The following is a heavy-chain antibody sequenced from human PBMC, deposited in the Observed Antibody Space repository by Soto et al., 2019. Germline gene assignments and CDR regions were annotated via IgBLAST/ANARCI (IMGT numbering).Heavy chain of an antibody. CDR3: ARVSSSYGTGNYFDY. CDR2: IYHSGST. CDR1: GYSISSGYY. D-gene: IGHD3-10*01. Sequence: SETLSLTCAVSGYSISSGYYWGWIRQPPGKGLEWIGSIYHSGSTYYNPSLKSRVTISVDTSKNQFSLKLSSVTAADTAVYYCARVSSSYGTGNYFDYWGQGTLVTVSS. J-gene: IGHJ4*02. V-gene: IGHV4-38-2*01.